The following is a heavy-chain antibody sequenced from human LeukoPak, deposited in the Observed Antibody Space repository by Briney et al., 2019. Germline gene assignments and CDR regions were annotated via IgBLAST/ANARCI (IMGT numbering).Heavy chain of an antibody. V-gene: IGHV3-48*01. J-gene: IGHJ4*02. D-gene: IGHD4-11*01. CDR1: GFTFSAYS. CDR2: TGSSSSPI. Sequence: GGSLRLSCAASGFTFSAYSMNWVRQAPEKGLEWVSYTGSSSSPIYYADSVKGRFTISRDNAKNSLYLQMDSLRAEDTAVYYCARDQAYSFDYWGQGTLVTVSS. CDR3: ARDQAYSFDY.